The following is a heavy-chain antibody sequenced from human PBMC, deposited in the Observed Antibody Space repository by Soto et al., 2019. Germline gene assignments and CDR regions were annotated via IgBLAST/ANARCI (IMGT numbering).Heavy chain of an antibody. CDR3: ASSHLYGSGSYYPYYFDY. D-gene: IGHD3-10*01. CDR1: GGTFSSYA. Sequence: ASVKVSCKASGGTFSSYAISWVRQAPGQGLEWMGGIIPIFGTANYAQKFQGRVTITADESTSTAYMELSSLRSEDTAVYYCASSHLYGSGSYYPYYFDYWGQGTLVTVSS. J-gene: IGHJ4*02. V-gene: IGHV1-69*13. CDR2: IIPIFGTA.